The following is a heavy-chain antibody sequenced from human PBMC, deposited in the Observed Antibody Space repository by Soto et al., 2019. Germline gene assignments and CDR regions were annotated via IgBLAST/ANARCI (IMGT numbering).Heavy chain of an antibody. Sequence: QVQLQQWGAGLLKPSETLSLTCAVYGGSFSGHYWTWIRQAPGKGLEWIGEINDSGSTNYNPSLKRRVTISLVTSKKQFSLKLSSLTAADTAVYYCAMRPWAFDIWGQGTMVTVSS. CDR2: INDSGST. CDR1: GGSFSGHY. V-gene: IGHV4-34*01. J-gene: IGHJ3*02. CDR3: AMRPWAFDI.